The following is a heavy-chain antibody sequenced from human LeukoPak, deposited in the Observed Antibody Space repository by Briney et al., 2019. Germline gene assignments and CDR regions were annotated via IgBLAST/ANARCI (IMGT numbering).Heavy chain of an antibody. J-gene: IGHJ4*02. CDR1: GGSFSGYY. CDR2: INHSGST. Sequence: PSETLSLTCAVYGGSFSGYYWSWIRPPPGKGREWIGEINHSGSTNYNPSLKSRVTISVDTSKNQFSLKLSSVTAADTAVYYCARSGRWLQLGEYYFDYWGQGTLVTVSS. CDR3: ARSGRWLQLGEYYFDY. V-gene: IGHV4-34*01. D-gene: IGHD5-24*01.